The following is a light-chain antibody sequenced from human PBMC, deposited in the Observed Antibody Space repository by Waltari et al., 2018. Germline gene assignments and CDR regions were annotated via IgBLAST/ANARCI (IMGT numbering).Light chain of an antibody. Sequence: EIVLTQSPGTLSLSPGERATLSCRASQSVRGSLACYQQNAGQAPRLLIYGASSRATGIPDRFSGSGSGTDFSLTISRLEPDDFAVYYCQHYVRLPATFGQGTKVEI. CDR2: GAS. J-gene: IGKJ1*01. CDR1: QSVRGS. CDR3: QHYVRLPAT. V-gene: IGKV3-20*01.